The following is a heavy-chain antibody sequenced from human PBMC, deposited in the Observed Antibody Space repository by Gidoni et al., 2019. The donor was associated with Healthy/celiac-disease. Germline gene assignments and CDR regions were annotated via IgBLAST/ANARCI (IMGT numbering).Heavy chain of an antibody. CDR1: GGTFSSYA. CDR3: ARVLRTYYYDSSGYYLDY. J-gene: IGHJ4*02. CDR2: IIPIFGTA. Sequence: QVQLVQSGAEVKKPGSSVKVSCKASGGTFSSYAIRWGRQAPGQGLEWMGGIIPIFGTANYAQKFQGRVTITADESTSTAYMELSSLRSEDTAVYYCARVLRTYYYDSSGYYLDYWGQGTLVTVSS. V-gene: IGHV1-69*12. D-gene: IGHD3-22*01.